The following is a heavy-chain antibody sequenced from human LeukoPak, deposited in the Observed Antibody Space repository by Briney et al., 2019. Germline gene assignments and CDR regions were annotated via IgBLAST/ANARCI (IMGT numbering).Heavy chain of an antibody. CDR2: ISYDGSNK. J-gene: IGHJ6*02. CDR1: GFTFSSYG. CDR3: ARVRGVYYDRDGMDV. V-gene: IGHV3-30*03. Sequence: GGSLRLSCAASGFTFSSYGMHWVRQAPGKGLEWVALISYDGSNKYYADSVKGRFTISRDNAKNSLYLQMNSLRAEDTAVYYCARVRGVYYDRDGMDVWGQGTTVTVSS. D-gene: IGHD3-22*01.